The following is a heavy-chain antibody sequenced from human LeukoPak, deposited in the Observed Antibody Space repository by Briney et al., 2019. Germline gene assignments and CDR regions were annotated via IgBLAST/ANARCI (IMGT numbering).Heavy chain of an antibody. D-gene: IGHD6-19*01. CDR2: IYTSGST. CDR1: GGSISSYY. Sequence: KPSETLSLTCTVSGGSISSYYWSWIRQPAGKGLEWIGRIYTSGSTNYNPSLKSRVTMPVDTSKNQFSLKLSSVTAADTAVYYCARDRQWLAYWYFDLWGRGTLVTVSS. J-gene: IGHJ2*01. V-gene: IGHV4-4*07. CDR3: ARDRQWLAYWYFDL.